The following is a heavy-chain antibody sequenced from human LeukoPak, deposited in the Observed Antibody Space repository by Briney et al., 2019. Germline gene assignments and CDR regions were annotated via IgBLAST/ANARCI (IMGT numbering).Heavy chain of an antibody. D-gene: IGHD1-26*01. CDR1: GGTFSSYA. CDR2: IIPIFGTA. Sequence: ASVKVSCKASGGTFSSYAISWVRQAPGQGLEWMGRIIPIFGTANYAQKFQGRGTITTDESTSTAYMELSSLRSEDTAVYHCARAPASGSYGYYFDYWGQGTLVTVSS. CDR3: ARAPASGSYGYYFDY. V-gene: IGHV1-69*05. J-gene: IGHJ4*02.